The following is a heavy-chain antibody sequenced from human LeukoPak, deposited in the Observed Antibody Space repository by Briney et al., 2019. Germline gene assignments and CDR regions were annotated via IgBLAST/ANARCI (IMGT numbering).Heavy chain of an antibody. D-gene: IGHD6-19*01. Sequence: AGGSLTLSCAASGFTFDDYAMQWVRQAAGEGLEWVSGISWYSGGIAYAGSVKGRFTISRENAKDSLYLQMNSLRAEDTALDYCANVRYSSGWLGWFDLWGQGTLVTVSS. CDR1: GFTFDDYA. V-gene: IGHV3-9*01. CDR2: ISWYSGGI. CDR3: ANVRYSSGWLGWFDL. J-gene: IGHJ5*02.